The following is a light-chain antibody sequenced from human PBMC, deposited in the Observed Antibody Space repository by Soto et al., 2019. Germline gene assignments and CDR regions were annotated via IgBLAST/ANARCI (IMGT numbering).Light chain of an antibody. CDR3: QQRSNWPPT. CDR2: DVS. V-gene: IGKV3-11*01. CDR1: QSVSSY. Sequence: EIVLTQSPATLSLSPGERATLSCRASQSVSSYLAWYQQKPGQAPGLLIYDVSNRATGIPARFSGSGSGTDFTLTISSLEPGDFAVYYCQQRSNWPPTFGQGTKLEIK. J-gene: IGKJ2*01.